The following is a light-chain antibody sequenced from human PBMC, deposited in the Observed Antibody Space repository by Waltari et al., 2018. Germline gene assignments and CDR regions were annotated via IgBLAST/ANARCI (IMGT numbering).Light chain of an antibody. CDR3: MEALQTVPT. CDR2: LGS. Sequence: DIVMTQSPLSLPVTPGEPASIFCRSSHSLLHANGNNYLDWYLQKPGQSPQLLIYLGSNRASGVPESFTGSGSGTNFTLKITRVEADDVGIYYCMEALQTVPTFGGGTTVEIK. J-gene: IGKJ4*01. CDR1: HSLLHANGNNY. V-gene: IGKV2-28*01.